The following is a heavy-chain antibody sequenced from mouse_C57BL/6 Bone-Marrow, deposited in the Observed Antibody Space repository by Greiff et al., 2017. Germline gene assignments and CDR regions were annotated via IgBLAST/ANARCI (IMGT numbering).Heavy chain of an antibody. CDR1: GFTFSSYG. V-gene: IGHV5-6*01. CDR3: ARHSNSWFAY. D-gene: IGHD2-5*01. J-gene: IGHJ3*01. Sequence: EVQRVESGGDLVKPGGSLKLSCAASGFTFSSYGMSWVRQTPDKRLEWVATISSGGSYTYYPDSVKGRFTISRDNAKNTLYLQMSSLKSEDTAMYYYARHSNSWFAYWGQGTLVTVSA. CDR2: ISSGGSYT.